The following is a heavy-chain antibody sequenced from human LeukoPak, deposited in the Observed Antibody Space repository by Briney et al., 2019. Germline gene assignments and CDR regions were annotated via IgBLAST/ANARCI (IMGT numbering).Heavy chain of an antibody. Sequence: GGSLRLSCAASGFTFSSYAMSWVRQVPGKGLEWVSVISGSGDNTYYADSVKGRFTISRDNSKNMLYLQMNSLRAEDTAVYYCVRDGEGVAISVNYWFDPWGQGTLVTVSS. CDR2: ISGSGDNT. CDR3: VRDGEGVAISVNYWFDP. CDR1: GFTFSSYA. V-gene: IGHV3-23*01. D-gene: IGHD3-10*01. J-gene: IGHJ5*02.